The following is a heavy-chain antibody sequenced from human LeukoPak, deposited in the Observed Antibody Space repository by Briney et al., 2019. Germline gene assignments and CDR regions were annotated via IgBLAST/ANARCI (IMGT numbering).Heavy chain of an antibody. Sequence: QSGRSLRLSCAASGFSFDDYAMHWVRQAPGKGQEWVSSINWNSGSIDYADSVKGRFTISRDNAKNSLYLQMNSLRVEDTALYYCTKDRRGYSYAFENWGQGTLVTVSS. CDR2: INWNSGSI. V-gene: IGHV3-9*01. CDR1: GFSFDDYA. J-gene: IGHJ4*02. D-gene: IGHD5-18*01. CDR3: TKDRRGYSYAFEN.